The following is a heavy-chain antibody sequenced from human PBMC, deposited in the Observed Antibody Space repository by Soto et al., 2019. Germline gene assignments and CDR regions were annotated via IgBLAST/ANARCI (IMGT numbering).Heavy chain of an antibody. J-gene: IGHJ4*02. D-gene: IGHD3-22*01. Sequence: GGSLRLSCEVSGFTLSSYWMSWVRQAPGKGLEWVANIKQDGSEKYYVDSVKGRFTISRDNAKNSLYLQMNSLRAEDTAVYYCGRWPNYFDSSTYYRQGFFDYWGPGTPVTVSS. CDR3: GRWPNYFDSSTYYRQGFFDY. CDR1: GFTLSSYW. V-gene: IGHV3-7*01. CDR2: IKQDGSEK.